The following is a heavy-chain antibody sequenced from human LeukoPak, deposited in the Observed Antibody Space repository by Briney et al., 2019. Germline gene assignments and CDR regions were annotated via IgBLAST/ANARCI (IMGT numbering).Heavy chain of an antibody. D-gene: IGHD4-23*01. CDR1: GDSVSSNSAA. J-gene: IGHJ4*02. Sequence: SQTLSLTCAISGDSVSSNSAAWDWIMQSPSRGLEWLGRTYYRSKWYNDYAVSVKSRITINPDTSKNQFSLQLNSVTPEDTAVYYCARGQDSHYGGVDYWGQGTLVTVSS. CDR3: ARGQDSHYGGVDY. CDR2: TYYRSKWYN. V-gene: IGHV6-1*01.